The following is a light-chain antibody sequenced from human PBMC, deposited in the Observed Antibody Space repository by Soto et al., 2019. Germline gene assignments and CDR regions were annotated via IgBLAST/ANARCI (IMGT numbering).Light chain of an antibody. CDR1: QGTSNW. J-gene: IGKJ4*01. Sequence: DVQMTQSPSSLSASVGDRVTITCRASQGTSNWLAWYQQKPGKAPKSLIYSTSNLQSGVPSRFSGSGDGRVFTVTISSLHSEDVATYYCLQYGNFPATFGGGTKVQI. V-gene: IGKV1D-16*01. CDR2: STS. CDR3: LQYGNFPAT.